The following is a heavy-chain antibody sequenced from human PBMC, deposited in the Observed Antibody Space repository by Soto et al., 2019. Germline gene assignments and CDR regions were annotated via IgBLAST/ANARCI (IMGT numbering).Heavy chain of an antibody. V-gene: IGHV3-30*18. J-gene: IGHJ4*02. CDR1: GFTFSIFG. Sequence: QVQLVESGGGVVQPGRSLRLSCEASGFTFSIFGMHWVRQAPGKGLEWVAVISYDGNNKYCADSVKGRFTISRDNSKNTLYLQMDSLRAEDTAVYYCAKDHLQTTVTTPSYWGQGTLVTVSS. D-gene: IGHD4-17*01. CDR2: ISYDGNNK. CDR3: AKDHLQTTVTTPSY.